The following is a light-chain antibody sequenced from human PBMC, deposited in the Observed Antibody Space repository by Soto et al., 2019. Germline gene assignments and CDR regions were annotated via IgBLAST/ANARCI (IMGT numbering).Light chain of an antibody. CDR2: GAS. J-gene: IGKJ4*01. Sequence: EIVLTQSPGTLFLSPGERATLSCRASQSVRSRYVAWYQQKPGQAPRLLIYGASSRATGIPGRFSGSGSGTDFTFTISRLEPEDLAVYYCQQYGDSPTFGGGTKVGIK. V-gene: IGKV3-20*01. CDR1: QSVRSRY. CDR3: QQYGDSPT.